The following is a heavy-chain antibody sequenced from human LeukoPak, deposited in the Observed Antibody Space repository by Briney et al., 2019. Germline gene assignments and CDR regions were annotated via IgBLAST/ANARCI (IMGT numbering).Heavy chain of an antibody. CDR3: ARVNKVVGDYFFDY. D-gene: IGHD4-17*01. CDR1: GGSISSSSYY. CDR2: IYHSGST. J-gene: IGHJ4*02. Sequence: KPSETLSLTCTVSGGSISSSSYYWGWIRQPPGKGLEWIGSIYHSGSTYYNPSLKSRVTISVDTSKNQFSLKLSSVTAADTAVYYCARVNKVVGDYFFDYWGQGTLVTVSS. V-gene: IGHV4-39*07.